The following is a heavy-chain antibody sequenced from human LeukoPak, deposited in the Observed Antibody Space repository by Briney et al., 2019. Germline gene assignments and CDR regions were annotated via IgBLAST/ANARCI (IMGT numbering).Heavy chain of an antibody. D-gene: IGHD1-26*01. CDR3: ARRIVGRDPASDI. Sequence: GGSLRLSCAASGFTFSSYEMNWVRQATGKGLEWVSGIGTAGEIYYPGSVKGRFTISRENAKNSLYLQMNSLRAGDTAVYYCARRIVGRDPASDIWGQGTMVTVSS. CDR1: GFTFSSYE. V-gene: IGHV3-13*01. CDR2: IGTAGEI. J-gene: IGHJ3*02.